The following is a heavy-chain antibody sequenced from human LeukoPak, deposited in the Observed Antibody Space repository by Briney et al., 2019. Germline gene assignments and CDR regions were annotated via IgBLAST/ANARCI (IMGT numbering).Heavy chain of an antibody. V-gene: IGHV5-51*01. CDR2: IYPGDSDT. J-gene: IGHJ3*02. CDR1: GYSFTSYW. CDR3: ASTYYHDSSGPYDAFDI. Sequence: GESLKISCKGSGYSFTSYWIGWVRQMPGKGLEWMGIIYPGDSDTRYSPSFQGQVTISADKSISTAYLQWSSLKASDTAMYYCASTYYHDSSGPYDAFDIWGQGTMVTVSS. D-gene: IGHD3-22*01.